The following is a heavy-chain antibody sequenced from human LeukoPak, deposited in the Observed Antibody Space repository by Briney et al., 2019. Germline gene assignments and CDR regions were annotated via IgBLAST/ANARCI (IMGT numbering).Heavy chain of an antibody. Sequence: PGGSLRLSCAASGFTFSDYYMSWIRQAPGKGLEWVSGFSGSGGSTYYADSVKGRFTISRDNSKNTLYLQMNSLRAEDTAVYYCAKPLDSSGYYYYDYWGQGTLVTVSS. CDR1: GFTFSDYY. CDR3: AKPLDSSGYYYYDY. CDR2: FSGSGGST. V-gene: IGHV3-23*01. D-gene: IGHD3-22*01. J-gene: IGHJ4*02.